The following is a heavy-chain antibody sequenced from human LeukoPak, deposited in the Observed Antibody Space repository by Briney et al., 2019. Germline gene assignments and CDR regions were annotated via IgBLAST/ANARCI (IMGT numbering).Heavy chain of an antibody. Sequence: SETLSLTCAVSGGSISSGNWWSWVRQPPGQGLEWIGEIYHSGSTNYNPSLKSRVTISVDKSKNQFSLKLSSVTAADTAVYYCARSTTPSTFDYWGQGTLVTVSS. CDR2: IYHSGST. D-gene: IGHD4-17*01. CDR3: ARSTTPSTFDY. V-gene: IGHV4-4*02. CDR1: GGSISSGNW. J-gene: IGHJ4*02.